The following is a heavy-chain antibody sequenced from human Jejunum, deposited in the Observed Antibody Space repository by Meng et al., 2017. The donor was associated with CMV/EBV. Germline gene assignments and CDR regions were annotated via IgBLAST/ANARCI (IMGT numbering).Heavy chain of an antibody. J-gene: IGHJ4*02. D-gene: IGHD2-2*02. CDR2: INPNNGAT. CDR3: AKVESSSWYTD. CDR1: GYTFHVYY. Sequence: SCKASGYTFHVYYIPWLRQAPGQGLEWMGWINPNNGATNYAQNFQGRLTLTSDTSISTAFMELSGLRSNDTAVYYCAKVESSSWYTDWGQGTLVTVSS. V-gene: IGHV1-2*02.